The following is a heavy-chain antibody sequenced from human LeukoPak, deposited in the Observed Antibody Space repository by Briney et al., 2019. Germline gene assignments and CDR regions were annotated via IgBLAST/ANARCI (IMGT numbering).Heavy chain of an antibody. CDR1: GYTFTSYG. D-gene: IGHD6-13*01. Sequence: EASVKVSCKASGYTFTSYGISWVRQAPGQGLEWMGWISAYNGNTNYAQKLQGRVTMTTDTSTSTAYMELRSLRSDDTAVYYCARDRGSSWPRPFRGFDPWGQGTLVTVPS. CDR3: ARDRGSSWPRPFRGFDP. V-gene: IGHV1-18*01. J-gene: IGHJ5*02. CDR2: ISAYNGNT.